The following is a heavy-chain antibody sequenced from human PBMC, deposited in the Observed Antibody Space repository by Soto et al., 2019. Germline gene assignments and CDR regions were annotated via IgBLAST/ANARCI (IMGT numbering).Heavy chain of an antibody. J-gene: IGHJ6*02. Sequence: SETLSLTCAVSGYSMTSGYYWGWVRQPPGKGLEWLGSIYHGGSLYYNPSLKSRVTISLGTSKNHFSLDLTSVTAADTAVYYCTRTFDYYGMDVWGQGTTVTVSS. CDR1: GYSMTSGYY. D-gene: IGHD3-3*01. CDR2: IYHGGSL. V-gene: IGHV4-38-2*01. CDR3: TRTFDYYGMDV.